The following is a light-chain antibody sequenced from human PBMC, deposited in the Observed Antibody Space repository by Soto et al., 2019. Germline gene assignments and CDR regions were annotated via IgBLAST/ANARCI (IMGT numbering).Light chain of an antibody. V-gene: IGKV3-20*01. Sequence: EVTQSTFTMFFSRRERATLSCRVCQSVYGTYLAWYQQKPGQAPRLLIYGASRRATGVPDRFSGSGSGTDFTLTISRLEPEDFAVYSCQQYGSSPLTFGGGSKVDIK. CDR2: GAS. J-gene: IGKJ4*01. CDR1: QSVYGTY. CDR3: QQYGSSPLT.